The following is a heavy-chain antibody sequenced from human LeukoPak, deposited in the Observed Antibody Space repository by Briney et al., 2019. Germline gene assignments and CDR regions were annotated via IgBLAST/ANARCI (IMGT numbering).Heavy chain of an antibody. CDR3: ARGSSWSGYYRAYYYYYYMDV. V-gene: IGHV1-69*05. J-gene: IGHJ6*03. CDR2: IIPIFGTA. CDR1: GGTFSSYA. D-gene: IGHD3-3*01. Sequence: SVKVSCKASGGTFSSYAISWVRQAPGQGLAWMGGIIPIFGTANYAQKFQGRVTITTDESTSTAYMELSSLRSEDTAVYYCARGSSWSGYYRAYYYYYYMDVWGKGTTVTVSS.